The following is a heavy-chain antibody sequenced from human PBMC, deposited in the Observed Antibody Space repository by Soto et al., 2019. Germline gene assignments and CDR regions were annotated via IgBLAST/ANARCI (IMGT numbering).Heavy chain of an antibody. CDR1: GFTFSSYS. D-gene: IGHD3-22*01. CDR2: ISSSSSYI. Sequence: EVQLVESGGGLVKPGGSLRLSCAASGFTFSSYSMNWVRQAPGKGLEWVSSISSSSSYIYYAASVKGRFTISRDNAKNSLYLQMTSLRAEDTAVYYCASHTRDSSGYWYYFDYWGQGTLVTVSS. J-gene: IGHJ4*02. V-gene: IGHV3-21*01. CDR3: ASHTRDSSGYWYYFDY.